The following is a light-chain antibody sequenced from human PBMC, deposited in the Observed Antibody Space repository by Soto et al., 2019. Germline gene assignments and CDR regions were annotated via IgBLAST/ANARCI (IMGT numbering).Light chain of an antibody. V-gene: IGLV2-14*01. Sequence: QSMLAQPASVSASPAQLITIFCTGTSSDVGAYKYVSWYQQHPVKAPKLMIYYVISRHSGISNRFSGSKSGNTASLTISGVQAKQKADYYCSSYSSSSTVIFGG. CDR1: SSDVGAYKY. J-gene: IGLJ2*01. CDR3: SSYSSSSTVI. CDR2: YVI.